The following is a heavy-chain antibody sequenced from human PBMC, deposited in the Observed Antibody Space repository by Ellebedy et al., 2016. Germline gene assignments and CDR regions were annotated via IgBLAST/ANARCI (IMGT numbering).Heavy chain of an antibody. V-gene: IGHV3-30-3*01. CDR2: ILFDGNNK. CDR1: GFSFSNYA. J-gene: IGHJ4*02. CDR3: ARQSMISFGGVFDY. Sequence: GGSLRLXXAASGFSFSNYAMHWVRQAPGKGLEWVAVILFDGNNKYNADSVKGRFTISRDNSNNTLYLQMNSLRAEDTAVYYCARQSMISFGGVFDYWGQGTLVTVSS. D-gene: IGHD3-16*01.